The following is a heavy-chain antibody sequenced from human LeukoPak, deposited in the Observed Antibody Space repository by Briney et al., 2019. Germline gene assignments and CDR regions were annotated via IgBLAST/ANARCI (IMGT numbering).Heavy chain of an antibody. CDR2: IYYSGST. CDR1: GGSISSSSYY. D-gene: IGHD3-3*01. Sequence: KPSETLSLTCTVSGGSISSSSYYWGWIRQPPGKGLEGIGSIYYSGSTYYNPSLKSRVTISVDTSKNQFSLKLSSVTAADTAVYYCASPFYDFWSGAFDIWGQGTMVTVSS. V-gene: IGHV4-39*01. CDR3: ASPFYDFWSGAFDI. J-gene: IGHJ3*02.